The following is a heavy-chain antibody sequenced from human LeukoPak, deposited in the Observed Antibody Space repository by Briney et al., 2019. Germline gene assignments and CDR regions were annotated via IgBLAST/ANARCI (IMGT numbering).Heavy chain of an antibody. D-gene: IGHD6-6*01. CDR2: IYSAGST. J-gene: IGHJ6*03. Sequence: GGSLRLSCAASGFTVSSNYMSWVRQAPGKRLEWVSLIYSAGSTSYADSVKGRFTISRDNSKNTLSLQMNSLRAEDTAVYYCAGVRSSSSVYFYYYMDVWGKGTTVTVSS. CDR3: AGVRSSSSVYFYYYMDV. V-gene: IGHV3-66*02. CDR1: GFTVSSNY.